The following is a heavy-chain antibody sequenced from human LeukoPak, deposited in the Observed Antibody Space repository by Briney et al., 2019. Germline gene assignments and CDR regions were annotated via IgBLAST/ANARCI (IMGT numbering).Heavy chain of an antibody. J-gene: IGHJ3*02. D-gene: IGHD5-12*01. Sequence: ASVKVSCKVSGYTLTELSMHWVRQAPGKGLEWMGGFDPEDGETIYAQKFQGRVTMTEDTSTDTAYMELSSLRSEDTAVYYCATRATGASVFDIWGQGTMVTVSS. CDR2: FDPEDGET. CDR1: GYTLTELS. V-gene: IGHV1-24*01. CDR3: ATRATGASVFDI.